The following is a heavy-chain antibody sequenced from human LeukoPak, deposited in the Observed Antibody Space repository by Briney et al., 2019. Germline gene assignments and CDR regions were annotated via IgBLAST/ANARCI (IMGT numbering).Heavy chain of an antibody. V-gene: IGHV4-34*01. J-gene: IGHJ4*02. Sequence: SETLSLTCAVYGGSFSGYYWSWIRQPPGKGLEWIGEINHSGSTNYNPSLKSRVTISVDTSKNQFSLKLSSVTAADTAVYYCARVPTYYYDSSGYYHYFDYWGQGTLVTVSS. CDR1: GGSFSGYY. CDR2: INHSGST. CDR3: ARVPTYYYDSSGYYHYFDY. D-gene: IGHD3-22*01.